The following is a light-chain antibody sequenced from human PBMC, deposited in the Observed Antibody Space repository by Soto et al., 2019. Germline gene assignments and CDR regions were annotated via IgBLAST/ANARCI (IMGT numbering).Light chain of an antibody. V-gene: IGKV1-6*01. CDR2: AAF. J-gene: IGKJ1*01. Sequence: AIQVTQSPSSLSASVGDRVTITCRASQDIRNDLAWYQQKPGQAPNLLIFAAFNLQIGVPSRFSGGGSGTHFTLTISSLQPDDFASYFCLQYYNFSWTFGQGTKVDIK. CDR1: QDIRND. CDR3: LQYYNFSWT.